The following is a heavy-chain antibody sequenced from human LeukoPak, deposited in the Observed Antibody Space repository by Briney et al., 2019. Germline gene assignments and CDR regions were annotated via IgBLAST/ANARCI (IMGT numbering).Heavy chain of an antibody. V-gene: IGHV1-46*01. CDR1: GYTFTSYY. D-gene: IGHD3-22*01. CDR2: INPSAGST. J-gene: IGHJ4*02. CDR3: ASSRVERYYDRSGSFDY. Sequence: ASVKASCKASGYTFTSYYMHWVRQPPGQGLEWMGIINPSAGSTTYAQKFQGRVTMTRDTSTSTVYMELSSLRSDDTAVYYCASSRVERYYDRSGSFDYWGQGTLVTVSS.